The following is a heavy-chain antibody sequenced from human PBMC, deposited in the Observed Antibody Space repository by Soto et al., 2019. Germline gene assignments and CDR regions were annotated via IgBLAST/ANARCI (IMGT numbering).Heavy chain of an antibody. Sequence: QVQLQESGPGLVKPSETLSLTCTVSGGSISSYYWSWIRQPPGKGLEWIGYIYYSGSTNYNPSLKSRFRISVDTSKNQFSLKLSSVTAADTAVYYCARRYGGNFDYWGQGTLVTVSS. V-gene: IGHV4-59*01. D-gene: IGHD1-26*01. CDR1: GGSISSYY. CDR2: IYYSGST. J-gene: IGHJ4*02. CDR3: ARRYGGNFDY.